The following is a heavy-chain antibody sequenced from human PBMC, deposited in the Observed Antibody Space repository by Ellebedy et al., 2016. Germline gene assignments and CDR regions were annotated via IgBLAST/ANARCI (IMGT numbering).Heavy chain of an antibody. V-gene: IGHV1-69*06. Sequence: SVKVSCXASGGTFTSYAINWVRQAPGQGLEWIGGILPFFDSATYAQNFRGRLTISADKSTNTVYMEVSSLTPEDTAMYFCARAGGDYGNSPGYFDYWGQGALLTVSS. D-gene: IGHD4-11*01. J-gene: IGHJ4*02. CDR1: GGTFTSYA. CDR2: ILPFFDSA. CDR3: ARAGGDYGNSPGYFDY.